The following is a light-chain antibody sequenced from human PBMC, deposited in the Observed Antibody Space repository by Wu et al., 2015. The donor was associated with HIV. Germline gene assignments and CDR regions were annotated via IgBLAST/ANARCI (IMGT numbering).Light chain of an antibody. Sequence: EIVMTQSPVTLSVSPGERATLSCRASQSVYSDLAWYQQKLGQAPRLLINDASTRATGIPARFSGSGSGTEFTLTISSLQPEDFALYYCQQYNSWPWTFGQGTEGGNQT. J-gene: IGKJ1*01. CDR2: DAS. CDR1: QSVYSD. CDR3: QQYNSWPWT. V-gene: IGKV3-15*01.